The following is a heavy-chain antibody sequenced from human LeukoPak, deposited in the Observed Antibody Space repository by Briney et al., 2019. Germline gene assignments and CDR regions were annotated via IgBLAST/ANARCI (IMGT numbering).Heavy chain of an antibody. CDR1: GYIFTGYT. J-gene: IGHJ5*02. V-gene: IGHV1-3*01. Sequence: ASVKVSCKASGYIFTGYTIHWVRQAPGQRLEWMGWINGGSDNTKNSQKFQGRVTITRDTSASTAYMELSSLRFEDTAVYYCARGIVVQPSANWFDPWGQGTPVTVSS. CDR3: ARGIVVQPSANWFDP. CDR2: INGGSDNT. D-gene: IGHD2-2*01.